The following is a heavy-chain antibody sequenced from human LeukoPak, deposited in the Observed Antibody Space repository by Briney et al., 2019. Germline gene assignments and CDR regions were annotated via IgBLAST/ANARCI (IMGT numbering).Heavy chain of an antibody. Sequence: GGSLRLSCTASGFTFSGYSMNWIRQAPGKGLEWVSSFGTRSTSIYHAGSVKGRFAISRDNAKNSLYLQMNSLRAEDTALNYCAREVSEGFDFWGQGTLVTVSS. CDR1: GFTFSGYS. V-gene: IGHV3-21*01. CDR2: FGTRSTSI. D-gene: IGHD3-22*01. J-gene: IGHJ4*02. CDR3: AREVSEGFDF.